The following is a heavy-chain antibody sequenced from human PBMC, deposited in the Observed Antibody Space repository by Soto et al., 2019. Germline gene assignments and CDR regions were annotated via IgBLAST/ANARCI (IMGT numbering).Heavy chain of an antibody. CDR3: ARDMTRTVVPYFDF. Sequence: QVQLVQSGAEVRKPGASVKVSCKASGYTFSDYYIHWVRQAPGQGLEWMGWINPNSGGTKYAPKFQGGVTMTRDTSITTAYMELSRLRSGDTAVYYCARDMTRTVVPYFDFWGQGTLVTVSS. D-gene: IGHD1-7*01. V-gene: IGHV1-2*02. J-gene: IGHJ4*02. CDR1: GYTFSDYY. CDR2: INPNSGGT.